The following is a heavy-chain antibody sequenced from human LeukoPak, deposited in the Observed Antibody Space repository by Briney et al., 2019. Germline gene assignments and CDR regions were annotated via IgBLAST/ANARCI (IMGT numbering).Heavy chain of an antibody. CDR2: IYYSGST. V-gene: IGHV4-30-4*08. CDR1: GGSISSGDYY. D-gene: IGHD3-22*01. J-gene: IGHJ4*02. Sequence: SETLSLTCTVSGGSISSGDYYWSWIRQPPGKGLEWIGYIYYSGSTYYNPSLKSRVTISVDTSKNQFSLKLSSVTAADTAVYYCARVGYYYDSGGYYTYFDYWGQGTLVTVSS. CDR3: ARVGYYYDSGGYYTYFDY.